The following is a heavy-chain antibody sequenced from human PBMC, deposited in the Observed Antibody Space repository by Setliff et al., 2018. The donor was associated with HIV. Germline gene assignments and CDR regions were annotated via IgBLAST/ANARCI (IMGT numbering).Heavy chain of an antibody. CDR3: ARDGFPDSTWRPTDL. CDR2: VLTSGST. J-gene: IGHJ5*02. V-gene: IGHV4-4*07. D-gene: IGHD6-13*01. Sequence: TLSLTCTVSGGSMSSYYWSWIRQPAGKGLEWIGRVLTSGSTHYNPSLRSRVTISLDTSRNQISLTMTSVTAADTAVYYCARDGFPDSTWRPTDLWGQGTLVTVS. CDR1: GGSMSSYY.